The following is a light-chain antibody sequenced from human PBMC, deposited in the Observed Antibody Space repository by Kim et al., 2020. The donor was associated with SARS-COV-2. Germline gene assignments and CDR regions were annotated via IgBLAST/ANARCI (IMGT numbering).Light chain of an antibody. CDR1: QSINSW. CDR3: QQYNSYSRYT. V-gene: IGKV1-5*03. Sequence: ASVGDRVTITGRASQSINSWLAWYQQTPGKAPKLLIYRASSLDSGVPSRFSGSGSGTEFTLTISSLQPDDFATYYCQQYNSYSRYTFGQGTKLEI. J-gene: IGKJ2*01. CDR2: RAS.